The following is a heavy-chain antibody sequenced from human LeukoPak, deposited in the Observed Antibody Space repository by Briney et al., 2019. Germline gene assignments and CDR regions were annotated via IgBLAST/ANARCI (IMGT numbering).Heavy chain of an antibody. Sequence: SETLPLTCTVSGGSVSSGSYYWSWIRQPPGKGLEWIGYIYYSGSTNYNPSLKSRVTISVDTSKNRFSLKLSSVTAADTAVYYCARDHEVVGALDYWGQGTLVTVSS. CDR2: IYYSGST. J-gene: IGHJ4*02. V-gene: IGHV4-61*01. D-gene: IGHD1-26*01. CDR3: ARDHEVVGALDY. CDR1: GGSVSSGSYY.